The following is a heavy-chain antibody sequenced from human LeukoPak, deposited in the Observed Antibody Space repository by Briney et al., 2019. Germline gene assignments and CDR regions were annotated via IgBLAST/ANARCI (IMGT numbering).Heavy chain of an antibody. CDR1: GFTFNNYA. CDR2: IDGSGGNT. J-gene: IGHJ4*02. CDR3: ARGKDHDFWNPFDH. D-gene: IGHD3-3*01. V-gene: IGHV3-23*01. Sequence: GGSLRLSCAASGFTFNNYAMSWVRQAPGKGLEWVSAIDGSGGNTYYADSVKGRFTISRDNSKNTLYLQMNSLRAEDTAAYYCARGKDHDFWNPFDHWGQGTLVTVSS.